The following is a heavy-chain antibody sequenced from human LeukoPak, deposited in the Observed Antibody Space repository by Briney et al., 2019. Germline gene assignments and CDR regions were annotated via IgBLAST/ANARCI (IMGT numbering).Heavy chain of an antibody. CDR1: GFTFSSYA. Sequence: GGSLRLSCAASGFTFSSYAMSWVRQAPGKGLEWVSAISGSGGSTYYADSVKGRFTISRDNSKNTLYLQMNSLRAEDTAVYYCAKAANIVVVPAAISGDAFDIWGQGTMVTVSS. D-gene: IGHD2-2*01. CDR3: AKAANIVVVPAAISGDAFDI. CDR2: ISGSGGST. V-gene: IGHV3-23*01. J-gene: IGHJ3*02.